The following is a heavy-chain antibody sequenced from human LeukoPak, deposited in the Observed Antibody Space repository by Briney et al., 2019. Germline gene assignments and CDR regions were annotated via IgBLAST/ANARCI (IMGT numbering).Heavy chain of an antibody. CDR3: ARAREITVSGTDCFDY. CDR2: IKHDGSGP. Sequence: GGSLRLSCAVSGFRFSNYWMTWVRQAPGKGLEWVANIKHDGSGPSYLDSVKGRFTISRDNARNLLSLQMSSLRAEDTAVYYCARAREITVSGTDCFDYWGQGTLVTVSS. J-gene: IGHJ4*02. D-gene: IGHD6-19*01. CDR1: GFRFSNYW. V-gene: IGHV3-7*01.